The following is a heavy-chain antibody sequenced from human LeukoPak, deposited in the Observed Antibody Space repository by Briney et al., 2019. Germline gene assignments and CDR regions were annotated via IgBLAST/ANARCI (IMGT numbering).Heavy chain of an antibody. V-gene: IGHV3-7*01. CDR1: GFTFSRYW. CDR2: IKGDESKI. CDR3: ARDRSRWSIAPDADV. J-gene: IGHJ6*02. D-gene: IGHD2-15*01. Sequence: GGSLRLSCAASGFTFSRYWMAWVRQAPGKGLEWVASIKGDESKIYYVDSVKGRFTISRDNAKNTLYLQMNSLRAEDTAVYYCARDRSRWSIAPDADVWGQGTTVTVSS.